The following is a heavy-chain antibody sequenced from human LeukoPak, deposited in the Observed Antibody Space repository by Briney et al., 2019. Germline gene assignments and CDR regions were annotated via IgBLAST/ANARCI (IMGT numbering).Heavy chain of an antibody. CDR1: GFAFSNAW. J-gene: IGHJ5*02. V-gene: IGHV3-15*01. CDR3: TTRYCSSTSCSGEGWFDP. D-gene: IGHD2-2*01. CDR2: IKSKTDGGTT. Sequence: GVSLRLSCAASGFAFSNAWMSWVRQAPGKGLEWVGRIKSKTDGGTTDYAAPVKGRFTISRDDSKNTLYLQMNSLNTEDTAVYYRTTRYCSSTSCSGEGWFDPWGQGTLVTVSS.